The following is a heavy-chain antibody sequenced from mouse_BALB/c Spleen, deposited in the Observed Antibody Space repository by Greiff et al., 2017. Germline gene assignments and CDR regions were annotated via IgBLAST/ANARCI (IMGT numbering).Heavy chain of an antibody. J-gene: IGHJ3*01. V-gene: IGHV5-6-4*01. Sequence: DVMLVESGGGLVKPGGSLKLSCAASGFTFSSYTMSWVRQTPEKRLEWVATISSGGSYTYYPDSVKGRFTISRDNAKNTLYLQMSSLKSEDTAMYYCTRDGPGWFAYWGQGTLVTVSA. CDR2: ISSGGSYT. CDR3: TRDGPGWFAY. CDR1: GFTFSSYT.